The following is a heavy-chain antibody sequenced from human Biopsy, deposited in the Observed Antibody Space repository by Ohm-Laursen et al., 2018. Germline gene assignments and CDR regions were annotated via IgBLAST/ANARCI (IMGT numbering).Heavy chain of an antibody. CDR3: ARGPGKLWSGYYT. V-gene: IGHV3-23*01. J-gene: IGHJ5*02. CDR1: GFTFTSYA. Sequence: SLRLSCAASGFTFTSYAMSWVRQPPGKGLEWVSSLTGSGGSTYYADSVKGRFTISRDIPRNTLYLQMNSLRAEDTAVYYCARGPGKLWSGYYTWGQGSLVSVSS. CDR2: LTGSGGST. D-gene: IGHD3-3*01.